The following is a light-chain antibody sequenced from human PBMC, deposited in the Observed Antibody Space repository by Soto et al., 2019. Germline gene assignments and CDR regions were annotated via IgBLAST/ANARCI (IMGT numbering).Light chain of an antibody. CDR2: EVS. CDR1: SSDVGGYNY. J-gene: IGLJ2*01. V-gene: IGLV2-8*01. CDR3: SSYAGSNNYVV. Sequence: QSALTQPPSASGSPGQSVTISCTGTSSDVGGYNYVSWYQQHPGKAPKLMIYEVSKRPSGVPDRFSGSKSSNTASLTVSGLQDEDEADYYCSSYAGSNNYVVFGGGTKLTVL.